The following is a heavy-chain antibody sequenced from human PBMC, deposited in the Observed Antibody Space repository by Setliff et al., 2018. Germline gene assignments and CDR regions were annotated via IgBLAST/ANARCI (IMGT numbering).Heavy chain of an antibody. CDR3: ARDYWGGSYGY. CDR1: GFTFSSYS. J-gene: IGHJ4*02. Sequence: GGSLRLSCAASGFTFSSYSMNWIRQTPRKGLEWISHIEPRGSPVYYVDSVKGRFTIARDNTKNLVYLQVDRLRADDTAVYYCARDYWGGSYGYWGQGTLVTVSS. V-gene: IGHV3-48*04. D-gene: IGHD1-26*01. CDR2: IEPRGSPV.